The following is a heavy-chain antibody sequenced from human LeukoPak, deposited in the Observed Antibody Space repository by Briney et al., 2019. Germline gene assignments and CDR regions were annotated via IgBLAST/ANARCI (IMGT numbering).Heavy chain of an antibody. CDR1: GFTFSSYW. J-gene: IGHJ4*02. V-gene: IGHV3-7*01. D-gene: IGHD6-13*01. CDR2: IKQGGSEK. Sequence: PGGSLRLSCAASGFTFSSYWMSWVRQAPGKGLEWVANIKQGGSEKYYVDSVKGRFTISRDNAKNSLYLQMNSLRAEDTAVYYCARATSYSSSWYDEGYYFDYWGQGTLVTVSS. CDR3: ARATSYSSSWYDEGYYFDY.